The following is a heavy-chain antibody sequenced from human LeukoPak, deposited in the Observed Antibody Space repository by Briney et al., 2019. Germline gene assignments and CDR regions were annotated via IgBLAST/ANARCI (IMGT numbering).Heavy chain of an antibody. CDR2: IIPIFGTA. V-gene: IGHV1-69*13. J-gene: IGHJ3*02. CDR3: AREEREYCGGDCNDAFDI. Sequence: ASVKLSSKASGGTFSTYAISWVRQAPGQGLEWMGGIIPIFGTANYAQKFQGRVTITSDESTSTANMELSSLRSEDTAVYYCAREEREYCGGDCNDAFDIWGQGTMVTVSS. D-gene: IGHD2-21*02. CDR1: GGTFSTYA.